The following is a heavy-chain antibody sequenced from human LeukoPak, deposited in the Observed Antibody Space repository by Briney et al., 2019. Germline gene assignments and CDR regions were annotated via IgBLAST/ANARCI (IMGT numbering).Heavy chain of an antibody. CDR3: ARASGVPRYYYYMDV. J-gene: IGHJ6*03. CDR2: INPNSGGT. CDR1: GYTFTGYY. V-gene: IGHV1-2*02. D-gene: IGHD3-3*01. Sequence: ASVEVSCKASGYTFTGYYMHWVRQAPGQGLEWMGWINPNSGGTNYAQKFQGRVTMTRDTSISTAYMELSRLRSDDTAVYYCARASGVPRYYYYMDVWGKGTTVTVSS.